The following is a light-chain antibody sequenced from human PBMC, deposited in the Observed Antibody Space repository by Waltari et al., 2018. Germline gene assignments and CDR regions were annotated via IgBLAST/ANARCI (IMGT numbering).Light chain of an antibody. J-gene: IGKJ4*01. CDR1: QDISRW. CDR2: DAS. CDR3: QHGNTFPLT. Sequence: DIQMTQSPSSVSASVGDSVIITCPASQDISRWLAWYQQTPGKAPKFLIYDASTLQSGVPSRFSGTGSGTEFTLTISSLQPEDFATYYCQHGNTFPLTFGGGTKVEIK. V-gene: IGKV1-12*01.